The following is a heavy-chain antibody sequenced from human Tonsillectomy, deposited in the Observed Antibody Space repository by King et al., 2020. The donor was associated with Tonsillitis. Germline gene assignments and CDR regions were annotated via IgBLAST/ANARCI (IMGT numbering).Heavy chain of an antibody. D-gene: IGHD3-10*01. CDR1: GGSFSDYY. J-gene: IGHJ4*02. V-gene: IGHV4-34*01. CDR3: ARGGRGRADY. CDR2: INHSGTT. Sequence: VQLQQWGAGLLKPSETLSLTCAVYGGSFSDYYWTWIRQPPGKGLEWIGEINHSGTTNYNPSLKGRVTISVDTSNNQFSLKLSSVTAADTAVYYCARGGRGRADYWGQGTLVTVSS.